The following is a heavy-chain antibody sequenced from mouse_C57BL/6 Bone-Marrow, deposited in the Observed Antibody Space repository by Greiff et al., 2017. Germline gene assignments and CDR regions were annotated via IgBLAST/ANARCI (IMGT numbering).Heavy chain of an antibody. CDR1: GYTFTSYW. Sequence: QVQLQQPGAELVMPGASVKLSCKASGYTFTSYWMHWVKQRPGQGLEWIGEIDPADSYTNYNQKFKGKSTLTVDNSSSTAYMQLSSLTSEDSAVCYCARAGGAYWGQGTLVTVTA. J-gene: IGHJ3*01. V-gene: IGHV1-69*01. CDR3: ARAGGAY. CDR2: IDPADSYT.